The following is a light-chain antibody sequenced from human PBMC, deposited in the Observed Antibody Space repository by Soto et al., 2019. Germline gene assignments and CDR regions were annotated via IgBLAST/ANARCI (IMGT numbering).Light chain of an antibody. V-gene: IGLV1-44*01. Sequence: QSVLTQPPSASGTPGQRVTISCSGSRSNIGSNAVSWYQQLPGTAPKLLIYNDNQRPSGVPDRFSASKSGTSASLAISGLQSEDEAAYYCAAWDDSRNARGVFGGGTKLTVL. CDR3: AAWDDSRNARGV. CDR2: NDN. J-gene: IGLJ3*02. CDR1: RSNIGSNA.